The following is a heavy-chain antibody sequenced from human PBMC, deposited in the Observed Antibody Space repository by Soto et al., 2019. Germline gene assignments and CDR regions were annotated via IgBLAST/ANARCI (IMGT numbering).Heavy chain of an antibody. J-gene: IGHJ6*02. CDR2: ISSGSDYI. CDR1: GFSFSSYS. D-gene: IGHD5-18*01. V-gene: IGHV3-21*01. CDR3: ARIMPHDTGGKYGMDV. Sequence: PGGSLRLSCVASGFSFSSYSMNWVRQAPGKGLEWASAISSGSDYIYYADSVKGRFTISRDNAKNSLYVQMNSLRVEDTAVYYCARIMPHDTGGKYGMDVWGQGTTVTVSS.